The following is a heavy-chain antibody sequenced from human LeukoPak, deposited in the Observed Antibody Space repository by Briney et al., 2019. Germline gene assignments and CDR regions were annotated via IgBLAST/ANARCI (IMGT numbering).Heavy chain of an antibody. CDR3: VRDLDWGAFDV. Sequence: PGGSLRLSCAASGFTFSSYEMNWVRQAPGKGLEWVSYISSSGSTIYYADSVKGRFTISRDNAKNSLYLQMNSLRAEDTALYYCVRDLDWGAFDVWGQGTMVTVSS. CDR2: ISSSGSTI. J-gene: IGHJ3*01. CDR1: GFTFSSYE. V-gene: IGHV3-48*03. D-gene: IGHD3/OR15-3a*01.